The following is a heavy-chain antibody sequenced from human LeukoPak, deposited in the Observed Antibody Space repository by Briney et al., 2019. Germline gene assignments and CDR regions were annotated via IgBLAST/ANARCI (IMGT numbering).Heavy chain of an antibody. J-gene: IGHJ4*02. V-gene: IGHV3-23*01. CDR1: GITLSNYG. Sequence: GGSLRLSCAVSGITLSNYGMSWVRQAPGKGLEWGAGLSGSGGGTNYADSVKGRFTISRDNAKNTLYLQMNSLRAEDTAVYYCARVGVPAPIAWLTYWGQGTLVTVSS. D-gene: IGHD2-2*02. CDR2: LSGSGGGT. CDR3: ARVGVPAPIAWLTY.